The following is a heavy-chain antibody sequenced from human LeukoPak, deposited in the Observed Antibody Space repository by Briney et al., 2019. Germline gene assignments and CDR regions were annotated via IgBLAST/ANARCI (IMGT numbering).Heavy chain of an antibody. CDR2: ISGSGGST. D-gene: IGHD3-22*01. CDR1: GFMFSSYA. V-gene: IGHV3-23*01. CDR3: ATCRLDYDSSGYSKWFDP. Sequence: GGSLRLSCAASGFMFSSYAMSWVRQAPGKGLEWVSGISGSGGSTYYADSVKGRFTISRDNSKNTLYLQMNSLRAEDTAVYYCATCRLDYDSSGYSKWFDPWGQGTLVTVSS. J-gene: IGHJ5*02.